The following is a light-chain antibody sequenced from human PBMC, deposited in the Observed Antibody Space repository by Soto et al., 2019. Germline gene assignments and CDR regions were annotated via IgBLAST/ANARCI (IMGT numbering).Light chain of an antibody. CDR3: QQYDQWPVT. Sequence: EIVMTQSPATLSVSPGERVTFSCRASQSVTRNLAWYQHKPGQAPRLLISGASTGAAAIPARFSVSGSGTEFTLTINSLQSEDYAIYYCQQYDQWPVTFGGGTKVEIK. CDR1: QSVTRN. J-gene: IGKJ4*01. CDR2: GAS. V-gene: IGKV3-15*01.